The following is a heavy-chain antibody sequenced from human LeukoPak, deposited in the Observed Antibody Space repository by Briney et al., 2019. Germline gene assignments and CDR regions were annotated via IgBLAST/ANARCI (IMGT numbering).Heavy chain of an antibody. J-gene: IGHJ5*02. CDR2: INPKNGDT. CDR1: GYTFYSNG. V-gene: IGHV1-2*06. CDR3: GRGIQSFDP. Sequence: ASVKVSCKASGYTFYSNGISWVRQAPGQGLEWMGRINPKNGDTNYAQKFQDRVTMTRDTSMSAAYMEISRLTYDDTAVYYCGRGIQSFDPWGQGTLVTVSS.